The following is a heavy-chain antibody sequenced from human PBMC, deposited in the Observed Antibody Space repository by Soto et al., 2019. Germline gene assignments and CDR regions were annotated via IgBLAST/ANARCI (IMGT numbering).Heavy chain of an antibody. D-gene: IGHD2-15*01. CDR3: ARGGNCIVSSCPLGSHYGMEF. Sequence: SETLSLTCAFYVGSFSGYYWTCIRHPPGKWLEWVGEIGHSGSATYSPSLKSRVTISVDTSNNQFSLRLSSVTAADTAVYYCARGGNCIVSSCPLGSHYGMEFWGQGTTVIVSS. J-gene: IGHJ6*01. CDR2: IGHSGSA. CDR1: VGSFSGYY. V-gene: IGHV4-34*01.